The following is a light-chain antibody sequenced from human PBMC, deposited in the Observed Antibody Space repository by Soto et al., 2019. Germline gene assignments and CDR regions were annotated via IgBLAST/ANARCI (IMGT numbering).Light chain of an antibody. Sequence: DIVLTQSPATLSLSPGERATLSCRASQNIVIFLVWYQQKSGQSPRLLIQDATNRATGVPPRFSAAGSGTDFTLTISSLEPEDFAVYYCQQRYNWLSFGGGTKIEIK. V-gene: IGKV3-11*01. J-gene: IGKJ4*01. CDR3: QQRYNWLS. CDR1: QNIVIF. CDR2: DAT.